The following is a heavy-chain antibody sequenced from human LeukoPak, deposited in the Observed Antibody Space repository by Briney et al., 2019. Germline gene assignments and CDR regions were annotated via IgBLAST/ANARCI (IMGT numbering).Heavy chain of an antibody. D-gene: IGHD3-9*01. CDR1: GFTFSSYA. CDR3: ARNYDILTGDDY. CDR2: ISYDGSNK. Sequence: GRSLRLSCAASGFTFSSYAMHWVRQAPGKGLEWVAVISYDGSNKYYADSVKGRFTISRDNSKNTLYLQMNSLRAEDTAVYYCARNYDILTGDDYWGQGTLVTVSS. J-gene: IGHJ4*02. V-gene: IGHV3-30*04.